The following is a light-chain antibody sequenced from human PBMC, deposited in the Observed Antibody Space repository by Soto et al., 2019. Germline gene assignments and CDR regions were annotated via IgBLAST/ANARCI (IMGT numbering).Light chain of an antibody. CDR2: GAS. CDR1: QSVGSD. J-gene: IGKJ1*01. Sequence: EIVMTQSPATLSVSPGARATLSCRASQSVGSDLVWYRQKPGQAPRLLMYGASSRATGIPDRFSGSGSGTDFTLTISRLEPEDFAVFYCQQYGSLPWTFGQGTKVDIK. V-gene: IGKV3-20*01. CDR3: QQYGSLPWT.